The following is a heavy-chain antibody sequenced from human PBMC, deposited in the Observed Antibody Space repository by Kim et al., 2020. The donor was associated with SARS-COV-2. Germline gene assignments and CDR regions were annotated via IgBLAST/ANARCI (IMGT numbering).Heavy chain of an antibody. Sequence: YAQKFQRRVTMTRDTSISTAYMELGRLRSDDTAVYYCAREEASSSTTFDYWGQGTLVTVSS. J-gene: IGHJ4*02. D-gene: IGHD6-6*01. V-gene: IGHV1-2*02. CDR3: AREEASSSTTFDY.